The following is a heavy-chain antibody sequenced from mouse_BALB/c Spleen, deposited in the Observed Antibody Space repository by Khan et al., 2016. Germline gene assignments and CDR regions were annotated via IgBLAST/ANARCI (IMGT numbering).Heavy chain of an antibody. Sequence: EVQLLETGGGLVQPGGSRGLSCEGAGFTFSGFWMSWVRQTPGKTLEWIGDINSDGSAINYAPSIKDRFTIFRDNDKNTLYMQMNNVRSEDTAKYFCLSWGGWNFDVWGAGTTVTVSS. D-gene: IGHD4-1*01. CDR2: INSDGSAI. V-gene: IGHV11-2*02. J-gene: IGHJ1*01. CDR1: GFTFSGFW. CDR3: LSWGGWNFDV.